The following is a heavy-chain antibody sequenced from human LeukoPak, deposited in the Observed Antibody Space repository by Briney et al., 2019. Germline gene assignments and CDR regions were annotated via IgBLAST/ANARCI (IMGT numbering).Heavy chain of an antibody. V-gene: IGHV4-31*03. CDR2: IYYSGSA. CDR3: ARVNYGSATKEDY. Sequence: SETLSLTCTVSGGSISSGGYYWSWIRQHPGKGLEWIGYIYYSGSAYYNPSLKSRATISVDTSENQFSLKLSSVAAADTAVYYCARVNYGSATKEDYWGQGTLVTVSS. CDR1: GGSISSGGYY. J-gene: IGHJ4*02. D-gene: IGHD3-10*01.